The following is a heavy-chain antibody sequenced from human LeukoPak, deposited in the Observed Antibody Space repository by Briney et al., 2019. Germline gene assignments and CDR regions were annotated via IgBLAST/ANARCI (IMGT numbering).Heavy chain of an antibody. CDR3: ASGYSSSSDYLDY. J-gene: IGHJ4*02. CDR1: GGSISSYF. Sequence: ASETLSHTCTVSGGSISSYFWTWIRQPPGKGLEWIGYIYYSGSTNYNPSLESRVTISVDTSKNQFSLKLTSVTAADTAVYYCASGYSSSSDYLDYWGQGTLVTVSS. D-gene: IGHD6-13*01. V-gene: IGHV4-59*01. CDR2: IYYSGST.